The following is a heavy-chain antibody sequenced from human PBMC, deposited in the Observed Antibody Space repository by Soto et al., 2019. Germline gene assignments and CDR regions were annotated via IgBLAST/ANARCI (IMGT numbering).Heavy chain of an antibody. CDR2: ISGSGGST. Sequence: PGGSLRLSCTASGLTFISYAMSWVRQAPGKGLEWVSAISGSGGSTYYADSVKGRFTISRDNSKNTLYLQMNSLRAEDTAVYYCAKDQGVAVGYCSGGSCYHDYWGQGTLVTVSS. CDR3: AKDQGVAVGYCSGGSCYHDY. CDR1: GLTFISYA. J-gene: IGHJ4*02. V-gene: IGHV3-23*01. D-gene: IGHD2-15*01.